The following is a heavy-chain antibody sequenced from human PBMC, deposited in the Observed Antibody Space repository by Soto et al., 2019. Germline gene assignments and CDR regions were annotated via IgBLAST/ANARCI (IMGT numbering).Heavy chain of an antibody. CDR2: MFYGGST. CDR1: GFTVSNNY. V-gene: IGHV3-66*01. Sequence: EVQLVESGGGLVQPGGSLRLSCAASGFTVSNNYMTWVRQAPGKGLEWVSVMFYGGSTYYAASVKGRFTISSDDSKNTLYLHLNSLRAEDTAVYDCAPTGMGLTLYYYYHGMDVWGQGTTVTVSS. D-gene: IGHD1-26*01. J-gene: IGHJ6*02. CDR3: APTGMGLTLYYYYHGMDV.